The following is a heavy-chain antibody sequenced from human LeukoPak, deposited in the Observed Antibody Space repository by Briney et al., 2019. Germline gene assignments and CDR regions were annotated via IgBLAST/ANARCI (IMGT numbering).Heavy chain of an antibody. D-gene: IGHD2-2*01. CDR1: GYTFTSYG. Sequence: ASVKVSCKASGYTFTSYGISWVRQAPGQGLEWMGWISAYNGNTNYAQKLQGRVTMTTDTSTSTAYMELRSLRSDDTAVYYCAREIYQLLNYYYMDVWGKGTTVTVSS. CDR3: AREIYQLLNYYYMDV. J-gene: IGHJ6*03. V-gene: IGHV1-18*01. CDR2: ISAYNGNT.